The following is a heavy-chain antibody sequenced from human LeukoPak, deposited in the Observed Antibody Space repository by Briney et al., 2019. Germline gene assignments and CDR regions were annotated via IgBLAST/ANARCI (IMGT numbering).Heavy chain of an antibody. CDR1: GFTFSSYG. V-gene: IGHV3-30*02. CDR3: AKTGYCSSTSCYTQYYYYYMDV. CDR2: IRFDGRDK. Sequence: GGSLRLSCAASGFTFSSYGMNWVRQAPGKGLEWVAFIRFDGRDKYYADSVKGRFTISRDNSKSTLDLQMNSLRVEDTAVYYCAKTGYCSSTSCYTQYYYYYMDVWGKGTTVTVS. D-gene: IGHD2-2*02. J-gene: IGHJ6*03.